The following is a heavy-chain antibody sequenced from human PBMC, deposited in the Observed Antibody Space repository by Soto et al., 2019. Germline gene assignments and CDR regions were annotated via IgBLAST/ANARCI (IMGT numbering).Heavy chain of an antibody. CDR3: ASVGGCYAVLWYFDL. D-gene: IGHD1-26*01. CDR1: GYTFTSYD. CDR2: MNPNSGNT. J-gene: IGHJ2*01. Sequence: QVQLVQSGAEVKKPGASVKVSCKASGYTFTSYDINWVRQATGQGLEWMGWMNPNSGNTGYAQKFQGRVTMTRNTSISRAYMERSSLISEDTAVYYCASVGGCYAVLWYFDLWGRGTLVTVSS. V-gene: IGHV1-8*01.